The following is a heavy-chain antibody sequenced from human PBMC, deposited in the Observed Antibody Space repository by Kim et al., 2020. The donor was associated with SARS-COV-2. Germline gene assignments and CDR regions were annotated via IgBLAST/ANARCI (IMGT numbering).Heavy chain of an antibody. V-gene: IGHV3-30*18. J-gene: IGHJ6*02. CDR3: AKDNYYGSGRPYYYYGMDV. D-gene: IGHD3-10*01. CDR2: ISYDGSNK. CDR1: GFTFSSYA. Sequence: GGSLRLSCAASGFTFSSYAMRWVRQAPGKGLEWVAVISYDGSNKYYADSVKGRFTISRDNSKNTLYLQMNSLRAEDTAVYYCAKDNYYGSGRPYYYYGMDVWGRGTTVTVSS.